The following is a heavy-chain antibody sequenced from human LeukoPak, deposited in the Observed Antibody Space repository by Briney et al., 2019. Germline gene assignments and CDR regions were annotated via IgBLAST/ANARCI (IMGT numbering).Heavy chain of an antibody. V-gene: IGHV4-4*07. CDR3: ARSAALASQSARYGSGSYSGLKFDY. CDR2: IYTSGST. J-gene: IGHJ4*02. Sequence: SETLSLTCTVSGGSISSYYWSWIRQPAGKGLEWIGRIYTSGSTNYNPSLKSRVTMSVDTSKNQFSLKLSSVTAADTAVYYCARSAALASQSARYGSGSYSGLKFDYWGQGTLVTLSS. CDR1: GGSISSYY. D-gene: IGHD3-10*01.